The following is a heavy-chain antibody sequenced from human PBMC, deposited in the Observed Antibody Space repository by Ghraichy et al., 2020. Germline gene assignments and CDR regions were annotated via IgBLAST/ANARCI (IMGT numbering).Heavy chain of an antibody. Sequence: SVKVSCKASGGTFSSYAISWVRQAPGQGLEWMGGIIPIFGTANYAQKIQGRVTITTDESTSTAYMELSSLRSEDTAVYYCANNYYDSSGYYPEFDYWGQGTLVAVSS. V-gene: IGHV1-69*05. CDR2: IIPIFGTA. D-gene: IGHD3-22*01. CDR1: GGTFSSYA. CDR3: ANNYYDSSGYYPEFDY. J-gene: IGHJ4*01.